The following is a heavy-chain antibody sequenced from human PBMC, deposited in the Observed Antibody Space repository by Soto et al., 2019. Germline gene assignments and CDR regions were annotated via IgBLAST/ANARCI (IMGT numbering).Heavy chain of an antibody. J-gene: IGHJ6*02. V-gene: IGHV2-5*02. CDR2: IYWDDDK. CDR3: AHIRDILTGYYAYYYYGMDV. D-gene: IGHD3-9*01. CDR1: GFSLSTSGVG. Sequence: QITLKESGPPLVKPTQTLTLTCTFSGFSLSTSGVGVGWIRQPPGKALEWLALIYWDDDKRYSPSLKSRLTITKDTSKNQVVLTMTNMDPVDTATYYCAHIRDILTGYYAYYYYGMDVWGQGTTVTVSS.